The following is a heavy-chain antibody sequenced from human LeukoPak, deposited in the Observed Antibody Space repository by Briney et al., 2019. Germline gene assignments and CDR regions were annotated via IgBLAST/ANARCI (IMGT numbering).Heavy chain of an antibody. CDR1: GYTFTGYF. D-gene: IGHD3-22*01. V-gene: IGHV1-2*02. J-gene: IGHJ4*02. Sequence: GASVKVSCKASGYTFTGYFIHWVRLAPGQGLEWMGWINPDSGGTNFAQQFLGRVTMTRDTSISTVYMELSGLTSDDTAMYYCARDPNRSGYYPSPGGYWGQGTLVTVSS. CDR3: ARDPNRSGYYPSPGGY. CDR2: INPDSGGT.